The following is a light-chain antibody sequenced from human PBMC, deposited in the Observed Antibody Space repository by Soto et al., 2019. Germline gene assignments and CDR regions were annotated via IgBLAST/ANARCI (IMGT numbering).Light chain of an antibody. Sequence: DIQMTQSPSTLSASVGDRVTSTCRASQSISSWLAWYQQKPGKAPKLLIYKASTLESGVPSNFSGSGSGTEFTLTISSLQPEDFATYYCQQYNSYPWTFGQGTKVDI. CDR3: QQYNSYPWT. J-gene: IGKJ1*01. V-gene: IGKV1-5*03. CDR1: QSISSW. CDR2: KAS.